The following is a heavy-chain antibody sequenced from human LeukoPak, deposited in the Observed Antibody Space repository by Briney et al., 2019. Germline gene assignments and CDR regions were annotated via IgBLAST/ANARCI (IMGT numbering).Heavy chain of an antibody. Sequence: GASVKVSCKASGYTFTDYYMHWLRQAPGQGLEWMGWMHPNSGGTNYAQKFQGRVTMTRDTSISTAYMDLSSLRSDDTAVYYCARHTTIFGVVIIDIWGQGTMVTVSS. CDR3: ARHTTIFGVVIIDI. J-gene: IGHJ3*02. CDR1: GYTFTDYY. CDR2: MHPNSGGT. V-gene: IGHV1-2*02. D-gene: IGHD3-3*01.